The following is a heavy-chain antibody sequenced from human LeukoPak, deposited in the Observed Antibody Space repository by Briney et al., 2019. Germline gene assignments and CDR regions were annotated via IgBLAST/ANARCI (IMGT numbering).Heavy chain of an antibody. D-gene: IGHD3-22*01. V-gene: IGHV3-30*18. CDR1: GFTFSSYG. J-gene: IGHJ4*02. Sequence: GGSLRLSCAASGFTFSSYGMLWVRQAPGKGLEWVAVISYDGSNKYYADSVKGRFTISRDNSKNTLYLQMNSLRAEDTAVYYCAKPSSGYYSPPHYWGQGTLVTVSS. CDR3: AKPSSGYYSPPHY. CDR2: ISYDGSNK.